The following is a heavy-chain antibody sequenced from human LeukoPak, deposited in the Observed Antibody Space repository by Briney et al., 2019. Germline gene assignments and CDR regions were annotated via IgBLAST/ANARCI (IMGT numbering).Heavy chain of an antibody. CDR3: ARDAGDIVVVPAADDAFDI. CDR2: ISSSSSYI. J-gene: IGHJ3*02. Sequence: GGSLRLSCAASGFTFSSYSMNWVRQAPGKGLECVSSISSSSSYIYYADSVKGRFTISRDNAKNSLYLQMNSLRAEDTAVYYCARDAGDIVVVPAADDAFDIWGQGTMVTVSS. D-gene: IGHD2-2*01. V-gene: IGHV3-21*01. CDR1: GFTFSSYS.